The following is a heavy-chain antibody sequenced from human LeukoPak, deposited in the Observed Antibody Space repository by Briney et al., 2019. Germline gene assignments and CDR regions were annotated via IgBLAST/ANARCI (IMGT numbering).Heavy chain of an antibody. CDR1: GYTFTGYY. Sequence: ASVKVSCKAPGYTFTGYYMHWVRQAPGQGLEWMGWINPNSGGTNYAQKFQGRVTMTRDTSISTAYMELSRLRSDDTAVYYCARGNYGDYYGMDVWGQGTTVTVSS. J-gene: IGHJ6*02. CDR3: ARGNYGDYYGMDV. D-gene: IGHD3-10*01. CDR2: INPNSGGT. V-gene: IGHV1-2*02.